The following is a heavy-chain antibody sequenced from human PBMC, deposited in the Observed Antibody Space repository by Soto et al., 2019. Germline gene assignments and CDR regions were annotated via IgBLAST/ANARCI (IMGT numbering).Heavy chain of an antibody. V-gene: IGHV3-33*01. CDR1: GFTFSSYG. J-gene: IGHJ3*02. CDR3: ARYCSGGSCYFGGDDAFDI. Sequence: QVQLVESGGGVVQPGRSLRLSCAASGFTFSSYGMHWVRQAPGKGLEWVAVIWYDGSNKYYADSVKGRFTISRDNSKNQRYLQMNSLRAEDTAVYYCARYCSGGSCYFGGDDAFDIWGQGTMVTVSS. D-gene: IGHD2-15*01. CDR2: IWYDGSNK.